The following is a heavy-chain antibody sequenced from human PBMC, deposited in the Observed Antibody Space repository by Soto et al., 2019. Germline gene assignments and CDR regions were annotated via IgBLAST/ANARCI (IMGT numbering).Heavy chain of an antibody. Sequence: PGGSLRLSCAASGFTFSSYSMNWVRQAPGKGLEWVSSISSSSSYIYYADSVKGRFTISRDNAKNSLYLQMNSLRAEDTAVYYCARDRESYEYYYYYGMDVWGQGTTVTVSS. CDR1: GFTFSSYS. CDR3: ARDRESYEYYYYYGMDV. J-gene: IGHJ6*01. V-gene: IGHV3-21*01. CDR2: ISSSSSYI. D-gene: IGHD5-12*01.